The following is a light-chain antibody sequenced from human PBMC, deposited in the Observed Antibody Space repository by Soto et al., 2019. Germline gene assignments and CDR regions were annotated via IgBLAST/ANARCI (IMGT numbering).Light chain of an antibody. V-gene: IGKV1-5*01. CDR3: QQNYSIPIT. J-gene: IGKJ5*01. CDR2: DAS. Sequence: DSQMTQSPSTLSASVGDRVTITCRASQSISSWLAWYQQKPGKAPKLLIYDASSLESGVPSRFSGSGSGTDFTLTITGLQPADFATYYCQQNYSIPITFGQGTRLEIK. CDR1: QSISSW.